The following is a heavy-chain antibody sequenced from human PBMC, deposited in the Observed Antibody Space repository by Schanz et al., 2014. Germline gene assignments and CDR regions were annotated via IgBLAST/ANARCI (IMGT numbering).Heavy chain of an antibody. Sequence: QVQLVQSGAEVKKPGSSVKVSCKVAGSTFTGYFMHWVRQAPGQGLEWLGRINPNSGATNYALNFQGRVAMTRDTSISTAYMELSRLRSDDTAVYYCASDYDILTGYYFRGPGYWGQGTLVTVSS. J-gene: IGHJ4*02. CDR3: ASDYDILTGYYFRGPGY. V-gene: IGHV1-2*06. CDR2: INPNSGAT. CDR1: GSTFTGYF. D-gene: IGHD3-9*01.